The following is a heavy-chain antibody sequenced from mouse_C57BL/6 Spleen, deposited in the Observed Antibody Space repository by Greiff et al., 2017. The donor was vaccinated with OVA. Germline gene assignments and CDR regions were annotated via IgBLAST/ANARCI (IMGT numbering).Heavy chain of an antibody. CDR2: IDPSDSYT. J-gene: IGHJ1*03. Sequence: QVQLQQPGAELVRPGTSVKLSCKASGYTFTSYWMHWVKQRPGQGLEWLGVIDPSDSYTNYNQKFKGKATLTVDTSSSTAYMQLSSLTSEDSAVYYCAREDYYGSRGGYFDGWGTGTTVTVAS. CDR1: GYTFTSYW. CDR3: AREDYYGSRGGYFDG. D-gene: IGHD1-1*01. V-gene: IGHV1-59*01.